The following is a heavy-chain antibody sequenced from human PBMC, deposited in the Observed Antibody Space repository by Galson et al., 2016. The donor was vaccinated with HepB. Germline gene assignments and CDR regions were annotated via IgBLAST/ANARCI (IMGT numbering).Heavy chain of an antibody. Sequence: SLRLSCAASGFTFSDYGIHWVRQAPGKGLEWVAVLSFDGINKYYADSVKGRFTISRDNSKNTVYLQMNSLRAEETAAYYCAKDAYTWRWLLSFFPDYWGQGTLVTVSS. V-gene: IGHV3-30*18. CDR3: AKDAYTWRWLLSFFPDY. CDR1: GFTFSDYG. D-gene: IGHD5-24*01. J-gene: IGHJ4*02. CDR2: LSFDGINK.